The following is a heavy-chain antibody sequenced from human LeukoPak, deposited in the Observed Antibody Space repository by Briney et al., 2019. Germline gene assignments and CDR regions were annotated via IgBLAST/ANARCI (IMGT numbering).Heavy chain of an antibody. J-gene: IGHJ4*02. CDR1: GFTFSSYW. CDR3: ARWSYVSGTWFLDS. D-gene: IGHD3-10*01. V-gene: IGHV3-7*05. CDR2: IKQDGSEK. Sequence: PGGSLRLSCAASGFTFSSYWMSWVRQAPGKGLEWVANIKQDGSEKYYVDSVKGRFTISRDNAKNSLSLQLNTLRAEDTAVYYCARWSYVSGTWFLDSWGQGALVTVSS.